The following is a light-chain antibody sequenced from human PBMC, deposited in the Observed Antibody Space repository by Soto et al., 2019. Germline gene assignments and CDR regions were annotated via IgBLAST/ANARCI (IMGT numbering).Light chain of an antibody. CDR3: KHYGSSPRP. CDR1: QSVSSSY. CDR2: GAS. V-gene: IGKV3-20*01. Sequence: EIVLTQSPGTLSLSPGERATLSCRASQSVSSSYLAWYQQKPGQAPRLLIYGASSRATGIPDRFSGSGSGTDFTLTISRLEPEDFSVYYCKHYGSSPRPFGQGTKVDIK. J-gene: IGKJ1*01.